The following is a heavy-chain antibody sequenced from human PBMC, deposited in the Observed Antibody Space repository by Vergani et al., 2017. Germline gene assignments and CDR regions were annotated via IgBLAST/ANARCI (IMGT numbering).Heavy chain of an antibody. D-gene: IGHD5-12*01. CDR2: IIPILGIA. CDR3: AIFNRGYGLFDY. Sequence: QVQLVQSGAEVKKPGSSVKVSCKASGGTFSSYTISWVRQAPGQGLEWMGMIIPILGIANYAQKFQGRVTITADKSTSTAYMQLSSLRSEDTAVYYCAIFNRGYGLFDYWGQGTLVTVSS. V-gene: IGHV1-69*02. CDR1: GGTFSSYT. J-gene: IGHJ4*02.